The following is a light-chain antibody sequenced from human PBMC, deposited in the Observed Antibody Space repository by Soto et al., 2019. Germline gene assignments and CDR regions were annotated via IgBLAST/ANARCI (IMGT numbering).Light chain of an antibody. J-gene: IGKJ5*01. Sequence: EIVLTQSPGTLSLSPGERATLSCRAIQSVSSSYLAWYQQKPGQAPRLLIYGASSRATGLPDRFSGSGSGTDFTLTISRLEPEDFAVYYCQQYVSSPPSITFGQGTRREI. CDR2: GAS. CDR1: QSVSSSY. V-gene: IGKV3-20*01. CDR3: QQYVSSPPSIT.